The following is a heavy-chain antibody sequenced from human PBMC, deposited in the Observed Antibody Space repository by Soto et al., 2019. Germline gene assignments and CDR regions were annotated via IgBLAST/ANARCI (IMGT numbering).Heavy chain of an antibody. CDR2: IWYDGSNK. Sequence: QVQLVESGGGVVQPGRSLRLSCAASGFTFSSYGMHWVRQAPGKGLEWVAVIWYDGSNKYYADSVKGRFTISRDNSKNTLYLQMNSLRAEDTAVYYCARDTRYSSSWYGDYYYGMDVWGQGTTVTVSS. CDR1: GFTFSSYG. V-gene: IGHV3-33*01. CDR3: ARDTRYSSSWYGDYYYGMDV. J-gene: IGHJ6*02. D-gene: IGHD6-13*01.